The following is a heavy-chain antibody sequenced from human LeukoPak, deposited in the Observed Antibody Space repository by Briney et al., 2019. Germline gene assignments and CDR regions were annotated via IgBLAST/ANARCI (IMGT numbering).Heavy chain of an antibody. V-gene: IGHV1-8*01. CDR1: GYTFTSYD. CDR3: ARVRLGELSLLDY. CDR2: MNPNSGNT. D-gene: IGHD3-16*02. Sequence: ASVKVSCKASGYTFTSYDINWVRQATGQGLEWTGWMNPNSGNTGYAQKFQGRVTMTRNTSISTAYIELSSLRSEDTAVYYCARVRLGELSLLDYWGQGTLVTVSS. J-gene: IGHJ4*02.